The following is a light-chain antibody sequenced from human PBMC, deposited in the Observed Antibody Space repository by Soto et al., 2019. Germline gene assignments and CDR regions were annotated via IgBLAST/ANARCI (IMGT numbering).Light chain of an antibody. Sequence: EIVLTQSPGTLSLSPGERATLSCRASQSVSSSYLAWYQQKPGQAPRLLIYGASSRATGIPGRFSGSGSGTYFTLTISRLEPEDFAVYYCQQYGSSWTFGQGTKVEIK. J-gene: IGKJ1*01. CDR3: QQYGSSWT. CDR1: QSVSSSY. CDR2: GAS. V-gene: IGKV3-20*01.